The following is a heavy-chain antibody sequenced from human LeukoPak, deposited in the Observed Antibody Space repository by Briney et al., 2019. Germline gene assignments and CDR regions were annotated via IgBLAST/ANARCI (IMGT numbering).Heavy chain of an antibody. J-gene: IGHJ1*01. CDR2: IYSGGST. D-gene: IGHD6-19*01. CDR1: GFSVSTSY. CDR3: ARAHSVAGTSAEYFQH. V-gene: IGHV3-53*05. Sequence: WGSLRLTFSASGFSVSTSYMIWVRQAPGKGLEWVLVIYSGGSTYYADSVKGRFTISRDNSKNTLYLQMNSLRAEDTAVYYCARAHSVAGTSAEYFQHWGQGTLVTVPS.